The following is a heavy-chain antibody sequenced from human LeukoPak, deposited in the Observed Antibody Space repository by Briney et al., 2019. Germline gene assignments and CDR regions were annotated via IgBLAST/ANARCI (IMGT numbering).Heavy chain of an antibody. CDR3: AAYSSTWYSRYFDL. J-gene: IGHJ2*01. Sequence: GGSLRLSCAASGFTFSSYSMNWVRQAPGKGLEWVSYISSSSSTIYYADSVRGRFTISRENAKNSLYLQMNSLRAGDTAVYARAAYSSTWYSRYFDLWGRGTLVTVSS. CDR1: GFTFSSYS. V-gene: IGHV3-48*01. D-gene: IGHD6-13*01. CDR2: ISSSSSTI.